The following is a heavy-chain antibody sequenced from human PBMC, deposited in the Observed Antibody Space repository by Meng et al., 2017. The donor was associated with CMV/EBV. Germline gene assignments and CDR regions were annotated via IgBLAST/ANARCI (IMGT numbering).Heavy chain of an antibody. V-gene: IGHV1-69*05. CDR3: ASAYSSSPKNYYYYGMDV. D-gene: IGHD6-13*01. Sequence: SVKVSCKASGGTFSSYAISWVRQAPGQGLEWMGGIIPIFGTANYAQKFQGRVTITTDESTSTAYMELSGLRSEDTAVYYCASAYSSSPKNYYYYGMDVWGQGTTVTVSS. CDR2: IIPIFGTA. CDR1: GGTFSSYA. J-gene: IGHJ6*02.